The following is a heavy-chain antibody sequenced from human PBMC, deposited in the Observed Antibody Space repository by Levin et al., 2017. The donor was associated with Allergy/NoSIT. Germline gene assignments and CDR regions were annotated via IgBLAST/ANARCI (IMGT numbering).Heavy chain of an antibody. Sequence: GGSLRLSCKASGYTFTDYYMHWVRQAPGQGLEWMGRINPNTGGSIFAQKFQGRATVTRDTSSTSGYMVLTGLRSDDTAVYYCARGPLGWNPVDYWGQGTLVTVSS. D-gene: IGHD1-1*01. CDR3: ARGPLGWNPVDY. V-gene: IGHV1-2*06. CDR1: GYTFTDYY. J-gene: IGHJ4*02. CDR2: INPNTGGS.